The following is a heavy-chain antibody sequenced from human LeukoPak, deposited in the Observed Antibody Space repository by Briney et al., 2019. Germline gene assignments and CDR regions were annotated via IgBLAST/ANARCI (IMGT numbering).Heavy chain of an antibody. V-gene: IGHV3-7*01. CDR2: IKQDGSEK. CDR3: ARGLYAWFGELLYFDY. J-gene: IGHJ4*02. Sequence: GGSLRLSCAASGFTFSSYWMSWVRQAPGKGLEWVANIKQDGSEKYYVDSVKGRFTISRDNAKNSLYLQMNSLRAEDTAVYYCARGLYAWFGELLYFDYWGQGTLVTASS. D-gene: IGHD3-10*01. CDR1: GFTFSSYW.